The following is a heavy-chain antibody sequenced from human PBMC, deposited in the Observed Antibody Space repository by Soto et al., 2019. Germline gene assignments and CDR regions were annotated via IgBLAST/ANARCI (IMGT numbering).Heavy chain of an antibody. CDR1: GFTFSNYG. D-gene: IGHD3-9*01. V-gene: IGHV3-30*03. CDR3: ARGGDGYGTGHDYYGMYV. CDR2: ISFDGTNK. Sequence: GGSLRLSCAGSGFTFSNYGMHWVRQAPGKGLEWVAVISFDGTNKYYADSVKGRFTISRDNSKNTLHLQMNSLRAEDTAVYYCARGGDGYGTGHDYYGMYVWGRGTTVTVS. J-gene: IGHJ6*02.